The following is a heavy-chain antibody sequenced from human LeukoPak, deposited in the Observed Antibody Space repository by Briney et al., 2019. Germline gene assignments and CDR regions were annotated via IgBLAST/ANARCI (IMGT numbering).Heavy chain of an antibody. D-gene: IGHD6-19*01. CDR2: ISGSGGST. V-gene: IGHV3-23*01. CDR3: AKDLQASIAVAGTSEDY. J-gene: IGHJ4*02. CDR1: GFTFSSYA. Sequence: AGGSLRLSCAASGFTFSSYAMSWVRQAPGKGLEWVSAISGSGGSTYYADSVKGRFTISRDNSKNTLYLQMNSLRAEDTAVYYCAKDLQASIAVAGTSEDYWGQGTLVTVSS.